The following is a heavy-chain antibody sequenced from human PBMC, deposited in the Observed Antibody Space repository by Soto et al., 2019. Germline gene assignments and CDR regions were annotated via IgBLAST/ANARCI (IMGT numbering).Heavy chain of an antibody. CDR2: INHSGST. CDR1: GGSFSGYF. D-gene: IGHD6-19*01. J-gene: IGHJ4*02. V-gene: IGHV4-34*01. Sequence: QVQLQQWGAGLLKPSETLSLTCAVYGGSFSGYFWSWIRQPPGKGLEWIGEINHSGSTNYNPSLKSRVTISVDTSKNQFSLKLSSVTAADTAVYYCARQVLDSSGWLNDYWGQGTLVTVSS. CDR3: ARQVLDSSGWLNDY.